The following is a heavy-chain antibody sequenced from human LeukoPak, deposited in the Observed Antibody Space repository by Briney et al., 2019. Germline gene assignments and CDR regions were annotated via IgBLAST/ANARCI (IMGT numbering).Heavy chain of an antibody. CDR2: ISGSGGST. CDR1: GITLSNYG. Sequence: PGGSLRLSCAVSGITLSNYGMSWVRPGPGQGLEWVAGISGSGGSTNYEDSVKGRFTISRDNRKNTLYLQMNSLRAEDTAVYFCAKRGVVIRVILVGFHKEAYYFDSWGQGALVTVSS. CDR3: AKRGVVIRVILVGFHKEAYYFDS. J-gene: IGHJ4*02. D-gene: IGHD3-22*01. V-gene: IGHV3-23*01.